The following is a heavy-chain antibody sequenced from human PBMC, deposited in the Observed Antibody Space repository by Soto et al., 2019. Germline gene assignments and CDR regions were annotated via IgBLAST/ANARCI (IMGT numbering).Heavy chain of an antibody. D-gene: IGHD5-18*01. CDR1: GFTFDDYS. CDR3: AKDGVPLGYFSSMEV. J-gene: IGHJ6*03. Sequence: GGSLRLSCAASGFTFDDYSMHWVRQAPGKGLEWVAGISWNSRSKAYAGSVEGRFTISRDSANKSLYLQMESLRVEDTALDYCAKDGVPLGYFSSMEVWAKGT. CDR2: ISWNSRSK. V-gene: IGHV3-9*01.